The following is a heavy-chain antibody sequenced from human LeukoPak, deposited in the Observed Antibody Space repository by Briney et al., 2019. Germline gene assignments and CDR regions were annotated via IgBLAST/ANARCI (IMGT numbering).Heavy chain of an antibody. CDR3: ARDNGAGYYYYLDV. CDR2: IYSGGNT. D-gene: IGHD6-19*01. J-gene: IGHJ6*03. V-gene: IGHV3-53*01. Sequence: GGSLRLSCAASGFKVSSRYMSWVRQAPGRGLEWVSVIYSGGNTYYADSVKGRFIISRDNLKNTVFLQVNSLRVEDTAVYYCARDNGAGYYYYLDVWGKGTTVTVSS. CDR1: GFKVSSRY.